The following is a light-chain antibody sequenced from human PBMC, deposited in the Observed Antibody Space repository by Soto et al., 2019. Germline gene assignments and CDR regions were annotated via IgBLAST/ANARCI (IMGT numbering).Light chain of an antibody. V-gene: IGLV1-44*01. CDR1: SSNIGSNA. CDR2: YND. J-gene: IGLJ2*01. CDR3: SAWDDNVNGPYVV. Sequence: QPVLTQPPSTSGTPGQRVTISCSGSSSNIGSNAVNWYQHLPGSAPRLSIYYNDVRPSGVPDRFSGSKSGTSASLAISGLQSEDEADYYCSAWDDNVNGPYVVFGGGTKLTVL.